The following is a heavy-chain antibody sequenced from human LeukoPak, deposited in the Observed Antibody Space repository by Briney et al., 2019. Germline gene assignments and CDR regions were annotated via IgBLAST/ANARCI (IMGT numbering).Heavy chain of an antibody. V-gene: IGHV4-30-4*01. CDR1: GGSISSGDYY. J-gene: IGHJ4*02. D-gene: IGHD2-15*01. CDR2: IYYSGST. Sequence: SETLSLTCTVSGGSISSGDYYWSWIRQPPGKGLEWIGYIYYSGSTYYNPSLKSRVTISVDTSKNQFSLKLSSVTAADTAVYYCARCDVAVAATGPQYYFDSWGQGTLVTVSS. CDR3: ARCDVAVAATGPQYYFDS.